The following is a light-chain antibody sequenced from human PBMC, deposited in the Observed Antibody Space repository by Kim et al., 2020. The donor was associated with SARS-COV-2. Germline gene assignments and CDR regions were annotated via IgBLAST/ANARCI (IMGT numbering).Light chain of an antibody. V-gene: IGKV3-15*01. Sequence: EIVMTQSPATLSVSPGERANLSCRASQSVSSNLAWYQHKPGQAPRLLIYAASTRATGVPARFSGSGSGTEFTLIISSLQSEDFAVYYCQQYNDWLYTFGQGTKLEIK. CDR3: QQYNDWLYT. CDR1: QSVSSN. J-gene: IGKJ2*01. CDR2: AAS.